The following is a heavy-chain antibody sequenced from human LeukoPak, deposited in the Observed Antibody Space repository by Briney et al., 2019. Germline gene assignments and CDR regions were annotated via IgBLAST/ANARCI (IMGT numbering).Heavy chain of an antibody. J-gene: IGHJ6*03. D-gene: IGHD5-18*01. CDR3: ARGREYSYGLGGYYYYMDV. CDR2: INPNSGGT. Sequence: GASVKVSCKASGYTFTGYYMHWVRQAPGQGLEWMGWINPNSGGTNYAQKFQGRVTMTRDTSISTAYMELSRLRSDDTAVYYCARGREYSYGLGGYYYYMDVWGKGTTVTISS. V-gene: IGHV1-2*02. CDR1: GYTFTGYY.